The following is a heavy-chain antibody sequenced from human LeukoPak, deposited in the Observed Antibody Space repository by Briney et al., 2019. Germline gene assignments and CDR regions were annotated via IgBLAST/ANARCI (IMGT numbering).Heavy chain of an antibody. V-gene: IGHV3-30*03. CDR3: ADYGDLDY. CDR2: ISYDGSNK. J-gene: IGHJ4*02. Sequence: GRSLRLSCAASGFTFSSYGMHWVRQAPGKGLEWVAVISYDGSNKYYADSVKGRFTISRDNSKNTLYLQMNSLRAEDTAVYYCADYGDLDYWGQGTLVTVSS. D-gene: IGHD4-17*01. CDR1: GFTFSSYG.